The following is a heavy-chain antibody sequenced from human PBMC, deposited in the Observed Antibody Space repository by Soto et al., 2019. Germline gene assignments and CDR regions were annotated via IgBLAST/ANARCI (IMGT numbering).Heavy chain of an antibody. V-gene: IGHV4-59*08. J-gene: IGHJ4*02. D-gene: IGHD6-13*01. CDR2: IYYSGST. Sequence: SETLSLTCTVSGCSISSYYWSWIRQPPGKGLEWIGYIYYSGSTNYNPSLKSRVTISVDTSKNQFSLKLSSVTAADTAVYYCARHSKLGIAAPPRDYFDYWGQGTLVTVS. CDR3: ARHSKLGIAAPPRDYFDY. CDR1: GCSISSYY.